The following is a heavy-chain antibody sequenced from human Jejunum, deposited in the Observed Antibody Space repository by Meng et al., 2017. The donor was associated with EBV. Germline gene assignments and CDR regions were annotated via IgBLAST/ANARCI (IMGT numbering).Heavy chain of an antibody. V-gene: IGHV4-4*02. D-gene: IGHD5-24*01. CDR1: GGSISTDNW. J-gene: IGHJ4*02. CDR3: ARDRGVEDY. Sequence: QVQLQESGPGLVKPSRPLSLTCAVSGGSISTDNWWSWVRQPPGKGLEYIGEIHHSGSTKYNPSLKSRVTISVDKSNNHFSLKLSSVTAADTAVYYCARDRGVEDYWGQGTLVTVSS. CDR2: IHHSGST.